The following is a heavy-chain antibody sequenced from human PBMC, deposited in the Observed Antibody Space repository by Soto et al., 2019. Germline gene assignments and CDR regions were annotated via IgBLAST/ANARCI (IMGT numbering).Heavy chain of an antibody. CDR2: IIPIFGTA. J-gene: IGHJ5*02. Sequence: SVKVSCKASGGTFSSYAISWVRQAPGQGLEWMGGIIPIFGTANYAQKFQDRVIITRDTSASTAYMDLSSLRSEGTAVYYCARGIATGQLDPWGQGTLVTVSS. CDR1: GGTFSSYA. V-gene: IGHV1-69*05. CDR3: ARGIATGQLDP. D-gene: IGHD2-15*01.